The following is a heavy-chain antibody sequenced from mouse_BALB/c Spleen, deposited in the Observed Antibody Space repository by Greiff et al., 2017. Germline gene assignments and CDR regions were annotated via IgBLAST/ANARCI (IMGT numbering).Heavy chain of an antibody. D-gene: IGHD2-10*01. CDR3: ARELLHYAMDY. CDR1: GFTFSDYY. V-gene: IGHV5-4*02. Sequence: DVMLVESGGGLVKPGGSLKLSCAASGFTFSDYYMYWVRQTPEKRLEWVATISDGGSYTYYPDSVKGRFTISRDNAKNNLYLQMSSLKSEDTAMYYCARELLHYAMDYWGQGTSVTVSS. J-gene: IGHJ4*01. CDR2: ISDGGSYT.